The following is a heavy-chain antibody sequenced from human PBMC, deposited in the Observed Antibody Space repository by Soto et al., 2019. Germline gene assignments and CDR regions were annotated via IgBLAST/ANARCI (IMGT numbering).Heavy chain of an antibody. CDR3: ARAMYSSKTDFDY. J-gene: IGHJ4*02. D-gene: IGHD6-13*01. V-gene: IGHV3-11*01. Sequence: PGGSLRLSCVGSGFTFSDYYVSWFRQAPGKGLEWVSYISSGSSTISYSDSVKGRFTISRDSAKNSLYLQMNSLRAEDTAVYYCARAMYSSKTDFDYWGQGTLVTVSS. CDR1: GFTFSDYY. CDR2: ISSGSSTI.